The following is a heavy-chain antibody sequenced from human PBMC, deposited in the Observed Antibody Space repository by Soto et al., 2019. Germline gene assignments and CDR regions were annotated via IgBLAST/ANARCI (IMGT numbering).Heavy chain of an antibody. Sequence: SVKVSCKASGNTFASHGFSWVRQAPGQGLEWMGWISGFNGQTNYALKFQGRVTLTTDTSTSTAYMELRSLRSDDTAVYFCARVDPRGVAVVRDYWGQGTLVTVSS. D-gene: IGHD3-10*01. CDR3: ARVDPRGVAVVRDY. CDR2: ISGFNGQT. J-gene: IGHJ4*02. V-gene: IGHV1-18*01. CDR1: GNTFASHG.